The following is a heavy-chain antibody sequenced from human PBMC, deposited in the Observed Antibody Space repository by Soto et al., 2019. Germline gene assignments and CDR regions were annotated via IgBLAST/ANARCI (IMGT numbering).Heavy chain of an antibody. Sequence: QVQLVQSGAEVKKPGASVKVSCKASGYTFTSYGISWVRQAPGQGLEWMGWISAYNGNTNYAQKLQGRVTMTTDTSTRTAYMELRSLRSDDTAVYYCARYSGSYYYYYGMDVWGQGTTVTVSS. J-gene: IGHJ6*02. D-gene: IGHD1-26*01. V-gene: IGHV1-18*04. CDR1: GYTFTSYG. CDR3: ARYSGSYYYYYGMDV. CDR2: ISAYNGNT.